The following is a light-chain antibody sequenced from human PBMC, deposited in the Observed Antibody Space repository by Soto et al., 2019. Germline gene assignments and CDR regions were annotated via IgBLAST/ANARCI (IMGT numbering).Light chain of an antibody. CDR1: QSVLYSSNDKNY. CDR3: QQYYSTPFT. Sequence: DIVMTQSPDSLAVSLGERASINCRSNQSVLYSSNDKNYLAWYQQKPGQPPKLLIYWASSRESGVPARVSGSGSGTEFTLTISSLQAEDVAVYYCQQYYSTPFTFGPGTIVEI. J-gene: IGKJ3*01. CDR2: WAS. V-gene: IGKV4-1*01.